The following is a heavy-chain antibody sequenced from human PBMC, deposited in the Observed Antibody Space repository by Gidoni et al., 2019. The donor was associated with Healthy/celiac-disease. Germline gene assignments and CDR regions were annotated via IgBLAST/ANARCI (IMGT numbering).Heavy chain of an antibody. D-gene: IGHD2-2*01. CDR2: IYYSGST. CDR3: ARLIVPAARLGWFDP. V-gene: IGHV4-39*01. Sequence: QLQLQESGPGLVKPSETLSLTCTVSGGSISSSSYYWGWIRQPPGKGLEWIGSIYYSGSTHYNPSLKSRVTISVDTSKNQFSLKLSSVTAADTAVYYCARLIVPAARLGWFDPWGQGTLVTVSS. CDR1: GGSISSSSYY. J-gene: IGHJ5*02.